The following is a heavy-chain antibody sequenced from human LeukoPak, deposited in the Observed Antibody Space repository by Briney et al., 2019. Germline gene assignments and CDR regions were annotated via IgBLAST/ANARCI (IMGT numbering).Heavy chain of an antibody. CDR3: ARETAMGPDH. CDR1: GFTFRSYG. J-gene: IGHJ5*02. CDR2: IWYDGSNK. V-gene: IGHV3-33*01. Sequence: GGSLRLSCAASGFTFRSYGMHWVSQAPGKGLEWVAVIWYDGSNKHYADSVKGRFTISRDNSKNTLYLQMNSLRAEDTAVYYCARETAMGPDHWGQGTLVTVSS. D-gene: IGHD5-18*01.